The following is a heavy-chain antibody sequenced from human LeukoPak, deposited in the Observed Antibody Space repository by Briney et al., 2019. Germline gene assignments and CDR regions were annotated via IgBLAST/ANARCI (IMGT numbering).Heavy chain of an antibody. CDR1: GYTFTSYD. Sequence: GASVKVSCKASGYTFTSYDINWVRQATGRGLEWMGWMNPNSGNTGYAQKFQGRVTMTRNTSISTAYMELSSLRSEDTAVYYCARGLYCSGGSCYSDYWGQGTLVTVSS. D-gene: IGHD2-15*01. V-gene: IGHV1-8*01. J-gene: IGHJ4*02. CDR3: ARGLYCSGGSCYSDY. CDR2: MNPNSGNT.